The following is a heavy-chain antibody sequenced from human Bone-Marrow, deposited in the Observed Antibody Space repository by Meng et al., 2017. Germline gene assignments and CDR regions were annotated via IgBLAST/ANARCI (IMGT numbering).Heavy chain of an antibody. CDR3: ARDPYGGYGPNWFDP. CDR1: GYTFTSYG. Sequence: GESLKISCAASGYTFTSYGISWVRQAPGQGLEWMGWISAYNGNTNYAQKLQGRVTMTTDTSTSTAYMELRSLRSDDTAVYYCARDPYGGYGPNWFDPWGQGNLV. J-gene: IGHJ5*01. V-gene: IGHV1-18*01. D-gene: IGHD5-12*01. CDR2: ISAYNGNT.